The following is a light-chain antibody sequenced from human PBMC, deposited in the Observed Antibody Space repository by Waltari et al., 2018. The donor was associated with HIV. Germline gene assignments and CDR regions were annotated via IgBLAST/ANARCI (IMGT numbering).Light chain of an antibody. CDR3: SSYTSSSTPVV. Sequence: QSALTQPASVSGSPGQSITISCTGTSSDIGTYNYLSWYQQHPGKAPKLMIYDVSNRPSGVSNRFSGSKSGNTASLTISGLQAEDEADYYCSSYTSSSTPVVFGGGTKLTVL. V-gene: IGLV2-14*01. CDR1: SSDIGTYNY. CDR2: DVS. J-gene: IGLJ2*01.